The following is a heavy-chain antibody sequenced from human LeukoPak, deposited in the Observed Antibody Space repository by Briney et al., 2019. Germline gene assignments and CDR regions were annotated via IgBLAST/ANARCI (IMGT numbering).Heavy chain of an antibody. CDR3: ASLAIEYSSSSTHYYYYMDV. D-gene: IGHD6-6*01. V-gene: IGHV4-38-2*02. Sequence: SSETLSLTCTVSGYSISSGYYWGWIRPPPGKGLEWIGSIYHSGSTYYNPSLKSRVTISVDTSKNQFSLKLSSVTAADTAVYYCASLAIEYSSSSTHYYYYMDVWGKGTTVTVSS. CDR2: IYHSGST. CDR1: GYSISSGYY. J-gene: IGHJ6*03.